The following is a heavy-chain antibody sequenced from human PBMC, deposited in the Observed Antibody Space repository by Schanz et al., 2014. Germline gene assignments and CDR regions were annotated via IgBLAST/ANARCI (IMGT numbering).Heavy chain of an antibody. CDR1: GFTFSDYY. V-gene: IGHV3-11*05. CDR2: VSSSSSYT. Sequence: QVQLVESGGGLVKPGGSLRLSCAASGFTFSDYYMSWIRQAPGKGLEWVSYVSSSSSYTHYADSVKGRFTISRDNAKNSLYLQMNSLRADDTAVYYCVRNRGSGGQNWYFDLWGRGTLVTVSS. J-gene: IGHJ2*01. D-gene: IGHD1-26*01. CDR3: VRNRGSGGQNWYFDL.